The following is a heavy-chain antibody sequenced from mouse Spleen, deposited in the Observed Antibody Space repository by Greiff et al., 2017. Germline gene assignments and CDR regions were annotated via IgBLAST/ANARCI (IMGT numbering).Heavy chain of an antibody. V-gene: IGHV1-26*01. CDR2: INPNNGGT. CDR1: GYTFTDYY. CDR3: ARGAPIGRFAY. Sequence: EVQLQQSGPELVKPGASVKISCKASGYTFTDYYMNWVKQSHGKSLEWIGDINPNNGGTSYNQKFKGKATLTVDKSSSTAYMELRSLTSEDSAVYYCARGAPIGRFAYWGQGTLVTVSA. J-gene: IGHJ3*01.